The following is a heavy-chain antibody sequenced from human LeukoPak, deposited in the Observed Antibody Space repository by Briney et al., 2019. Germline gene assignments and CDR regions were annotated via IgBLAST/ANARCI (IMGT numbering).Heavy chain of an antibody. Sequence: GGSLRLSCAASGFTFSSYGMHWVRQAPGKGLEWVAVISYDGSNKYYADSVKGRFAISRDNSKNTLYLQMNSLKTEDTAVYYCTLIQGWGSGSYYRDFWGQGTLVTVSS. CDR3: TLIQGWGSGSYYRDF. D-gene: IGHD3-10*01. V-gene: IGHV3-30*03. J-gene: IGHJ4*02. CDR2: ISYDGSNK. CDR1: GFTFSSYG.